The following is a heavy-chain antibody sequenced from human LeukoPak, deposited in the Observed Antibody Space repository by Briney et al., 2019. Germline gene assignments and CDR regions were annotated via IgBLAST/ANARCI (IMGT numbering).Heavy chain of an antibody. J-gene: IGHJ5*02. CDR2: INPNSGGT. Sequence: ASVKVSCKASGYTFTGYYMHWVRQAPGQGLEWMGWINPNSGGTNYAQKFRGRVTMTRDTSISTAYMELSRLRSDDTAVYYCARDLLYYDIAGAWGQGTLVTVSS. CDR1: GYTFTGYY. D-gene: IGHD3-22*01. V-gene: IGHV1-2*02. CDR3: ARDLLYYDIAGA.